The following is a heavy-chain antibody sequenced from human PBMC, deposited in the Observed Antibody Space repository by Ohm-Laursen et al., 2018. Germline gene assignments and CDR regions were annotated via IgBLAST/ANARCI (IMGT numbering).Heavy chain of an antibody. Sequence: SLRLSCAAPGFTFSTYSMNWVRQAPGKGLEWVSSISSSSSYIYYADSVKGRFTISRDNAKNSLYLQMNSLRAEDTAVYYCASGPPDYYYGMDVWGQGTTVTVSS. CDR2: ISSSSSYI. CDR1: GFTFSTYS. J-gene: IGHJ6*02. CDR3: ASGPPDYYYGMDV. V-gene: IGHV3-21*01. D-gene: IGHD1-14*01.